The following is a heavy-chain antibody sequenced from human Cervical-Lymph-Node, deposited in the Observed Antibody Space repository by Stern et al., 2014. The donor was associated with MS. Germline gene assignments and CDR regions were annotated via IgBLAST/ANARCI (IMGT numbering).Heavy chain of an antibody. CDR1: GFTFSGSA. D-gene: IGHD1-26*01. Sequence: VQLVESGGDLVQPGGSLKLSCAASGFTFSGSAMHWVRQASGKGLEWVGRIRSKANNYATAYAASVKGRFTISRDDSKNTAYLQMNSLKTEDTAVYYCSRRGLGAYGMDVWGQGTTVTVSS. CDR2: IRSKANNYAT. J-gene: IGHJ6*02. CDR3: SRRGLGAYGMDV. V-gene: IGHV3-73*01.